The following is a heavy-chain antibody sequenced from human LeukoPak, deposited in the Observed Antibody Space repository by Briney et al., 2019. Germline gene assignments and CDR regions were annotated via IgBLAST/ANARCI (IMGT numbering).Heavy chain of an antibody. CDR2: IYYSGST. V-gene: IGHV4-39*01. J-gene: IGHJ5*02. D-gene: IGHD3-10*01. Sequence: SETLSLTCTVSGGSISSSSYYWGWIRQPPGKGLEWIVSIYYSGSTYYNPSLKSRVTISVDTSKNQFSLKLSSVTAADTAVYYCASLLWFGELSPVNWFDHWGQGTLVTVSS. CDR3: ASLLWFGELSPVNWFDH. CDR1: GGSISSSSYY.